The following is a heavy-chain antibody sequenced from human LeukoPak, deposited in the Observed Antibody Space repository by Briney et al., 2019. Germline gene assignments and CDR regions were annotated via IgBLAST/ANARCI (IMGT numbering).Heavy chain of an antibody. CDR2: IYPGDSDT. Sequence: GESLKISCKGSGYSFPNYWIAWVRQMPGKGVEWMGIIYPGDSDTRYSPSFQGQVTISADKSISTAYLQWSSLKASDSAMYYCARRLVVGATVYYFDYWGQGTLVTVSS. J-gene: IGHJ4*02. CDR3: ARRLVVGATVYYFDY. D-gene: IGHD1-26*01. CDR1: GYSFPNYW. V-gene: IGHV5-51*01.